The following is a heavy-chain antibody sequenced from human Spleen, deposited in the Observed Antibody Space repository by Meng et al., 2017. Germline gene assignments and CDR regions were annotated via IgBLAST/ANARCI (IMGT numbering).Heavy chain of an antibody. CDR1: GDSISSGEYF. CDR3: ARGELLWDY. Sequence: QGQLPGSGPGLVKPSQTLSLTCTVPGDSISSGEYFWSWIRQPPGKGLEWIGYMDYRGSTFYNPSLKSRVTISVDTSKNQFSLKLSSVTAADTAVYFCARGELLWDYWGQGTLVTVSS. CDR2: MDYRGST. D-gene: IGHD2-2*01. V-gene: IGHV4-30-4*01. J-gene: IGHJ4*02.